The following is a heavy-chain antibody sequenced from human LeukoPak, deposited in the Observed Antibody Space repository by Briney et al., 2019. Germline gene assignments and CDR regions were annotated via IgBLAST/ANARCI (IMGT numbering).Heavy chain of an antibody. CDR3: AYRNNFEY. CDR2: IKAGGSEK. D-gene: IGHD1-26*01. Sequence: GGSLRLSCATSGFSLSGHWMNWVRQPPGKGLEWVANIKAGGSEKYYVDSVKGRFTISRDDAKRTVDLQMDNLRTEDTAVYYCAYRNNFEYWGQGTLVTVSS. CDR1: GFSLSGHW. J-gene: IGHJ4*02. V-gene: IGHV3-7*05.